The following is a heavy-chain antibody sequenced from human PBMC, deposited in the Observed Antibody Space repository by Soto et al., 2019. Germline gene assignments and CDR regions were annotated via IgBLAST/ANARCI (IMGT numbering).Heavy chain of an antibody. D-gene: IGHD4-17*01. CDR3: ARETDGGFFDY. J-gene: IGHJ4*02. Sequence: PGGSLRLSCAASGFTFSSYAMHWVRQAPGKGLEWVAVISYDGSNKYYADSVKGRFTISRDNSKNTLYLQMNSLRAEDTAVYYCARETDGGFFDYWGQGTLVTVSS. V-gene: IGHV3-30-3*01. CDR1: GFTFSSYA. CDR2: ISYDGSNK.